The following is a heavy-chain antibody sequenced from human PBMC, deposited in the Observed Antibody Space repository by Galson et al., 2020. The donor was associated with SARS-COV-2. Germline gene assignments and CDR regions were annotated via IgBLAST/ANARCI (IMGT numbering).Heavy chain of an antibody. J-gene: IGHJ4*02. CDR2: INPNSGGT. Sequence: ASVKVSCKASGYTFTGYYMHWVRQAPGQGLEWMGWINPNSGGTNYAQKFQGRVTMTRDTSISTAYMELSRLRSDDTAVYYCASPQLDDILTGYYYIWGVDYWGQGTLVTVSS. V-gene: IGHV1-2*02. CDR1: GYTFTGYY. CDR3: ASPQLDDILTGYYYIWGVDY. D-gene: IGHD3-9*01.